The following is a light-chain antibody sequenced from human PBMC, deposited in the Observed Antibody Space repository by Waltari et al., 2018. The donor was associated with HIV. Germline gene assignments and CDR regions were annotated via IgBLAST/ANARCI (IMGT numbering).Light chain of an antibody. J-gene: IGKJ4*01. V-gene: IGKV3-15*01. CDR2: GAS. CDR1: QSVSSN. Sequence: EIVMTQSPATLSVSPGERATLSCRASQSVSSNVAWYQQKPGQAPRLLIYGASTRDTGIPARFSGSGSGTEFTLTISSLQSEDFAVYYCQQYNNWPALTFGGGTKVEIK. CDR3: QQYNNWPALT.